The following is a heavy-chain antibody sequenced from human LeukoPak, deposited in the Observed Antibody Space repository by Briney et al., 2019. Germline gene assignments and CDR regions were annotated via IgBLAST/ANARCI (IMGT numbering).Heavy chain of an antibody. D-gene: IGHD2-2*01. J-gene: IGHJ4*02. CDR1: GFTFSSYA. CDR2: ISGSGGST. V-gene: IGHV3-23*01. CDR3: AKLNCSSTSRPFDY. Sequence: GGSLRLSCAASGFTFSSYAMSWVRQAPGKGLEWVSAISGSGGSTYYADSVKGWFTISRDNSKNTLYLQMNSLRAEDTAVYYCAKLNCSSTSRPFDYWGQGTLVTVSS.